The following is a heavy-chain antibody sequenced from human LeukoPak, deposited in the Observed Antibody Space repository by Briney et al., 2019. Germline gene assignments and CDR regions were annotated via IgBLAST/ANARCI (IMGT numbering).Heavy chain of an antibody. CDR3: ARESSGNHDAFDI. CDR1: GFTFSSYG. V-gene: IGHV3-33*01. J-gene: IGHJ3*02. D-gene: IGHD6-25*01. Sequence: GGSPRLSCAASGFTFSSYGMHWVRQAPGKGLEWVAVIWYDGSNKYYADSVKGRFTISRDNSKNTLYLQMNSLRAEDTAVYYCARESSGNHDAFDIWGQGTMVTVSS. CDR2: IWYDGSNK.